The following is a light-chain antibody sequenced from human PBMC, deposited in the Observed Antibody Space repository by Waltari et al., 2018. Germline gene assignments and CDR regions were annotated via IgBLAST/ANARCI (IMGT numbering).Light chain of an antibody. CDR1: QSISNW. CDR3: QQYNSYSLLT. V-gene: IGKV1-5*03. Sequence: DIQMTQSPSTLSASVGDRVTITCRASQSISNWLAWYQQKPGKAPKLLIYKASTLESGVPSRFSGSGSGTEFTLTISSLQPDDFATYYYQQYNSYSLLTFGGVTKVEIK. J-gene: IGKJ4*01. CDR2: KAS.